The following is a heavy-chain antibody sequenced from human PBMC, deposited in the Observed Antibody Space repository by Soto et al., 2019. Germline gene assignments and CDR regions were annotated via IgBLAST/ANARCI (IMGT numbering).Heavy chain of an antibody. J-gene: IGHJ4*02. D-gene: IGHD2-8*01. V-gene: IGHV2-5*01. Sequence: SGPTLVNPTQTLTLTCTFSAFSLSTNGVGVGWIRQPPGKPLEWLAVIYWNEDKRYSRSLKSRLSITKDTSKNQVVLTMTTMDPVDTATYYCVHTVMVHTITGGHYFDYWGRGILATVSS. CDR2: IYWNEDK. CDR1: AFSLSTNGVG. CDR3: VHTVMVHTITGGHYFDY.